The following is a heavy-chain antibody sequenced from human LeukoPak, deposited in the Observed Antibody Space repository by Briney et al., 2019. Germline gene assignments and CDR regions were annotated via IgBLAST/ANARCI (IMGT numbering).Heavy chain of an antibody. CDR1: GGTFSSYA. D-gene: IGHD5-18*01. CDR2: IIPIFGTA. Sequence: GSSVKVSCKASGGTFSSYAISWVRQAPGQGLEWMGGIIPIFGTANYAQKFQGRVTITADESTSTAYMELSGLRSEDTAVYYCARGRGGYSYGYVFDYWGQGTLVTVSS. V-gene: IGHV1-69*01. J-gene: IGHJ4*02. CDR3: ARGRGGYSYGYVFDY.